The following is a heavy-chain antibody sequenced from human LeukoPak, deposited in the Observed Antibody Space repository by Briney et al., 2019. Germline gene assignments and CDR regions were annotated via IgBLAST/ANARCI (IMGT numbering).Heavy chain of an antibody. V-gene: IGHV1-2*06. D-gene: IGHD6-6*01. CDR1: GYTFTGYY. Sequence: ASVKVSCKASGYTFTGYYMHWVRQAPGQGLEWMGRINPNSVGTNYAQHFKGRVTMTRDTSISTAYMELSRLRSDDTAVYYCATRRYISSSDGYDYSGQGTLVTVSS. CDR3: ATRRYISSSDGYDY. J-gene: IGHJ4*02. CDR2: INPNSVGT.